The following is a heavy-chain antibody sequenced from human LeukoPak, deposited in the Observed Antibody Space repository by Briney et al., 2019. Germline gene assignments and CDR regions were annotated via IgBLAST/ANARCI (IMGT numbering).Heavy chain of an antibody. CDR1: GFTFSSYA. V-gene: IGHV3-23*01. CDR3: AKDLGGEGGSGFPGY. D-gene: IGHD3-10*01. CDR2: MSGSGSDT. Sequence: GGCLRLSCAASGFTFSSYAMSWVRQVPGKGLEWVSAMSGSGSDTYYADSVKGRFTISRDNSKSTLYLQMNSLRAEDTALYYCAKDLGGEGGSGFPGYWGQGTPVTVSS. J-gene: IGHJ4*02.